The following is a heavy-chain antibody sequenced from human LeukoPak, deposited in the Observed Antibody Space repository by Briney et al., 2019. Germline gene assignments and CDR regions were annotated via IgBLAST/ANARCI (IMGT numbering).Heavy chain of an antibody. CDR3: ARQDSSGYYYEGYFQH. Sequence: PSQTLSLTXTVSGGSISSGSYYWSWLRQPAGKGLEWIGRIYTSGSTNYNPSLKSRVTISVDTSKSQFSLKLRSVTAADTAVYYCARQDSSGYYYEGYFQHGGQGTLVTVSA. J-gene: IGHJ1*01. V-gene: IGHV4-61*02. CDR1: GGSISSGSYY. CDR2: IYTSGST. D-gene: IGHD3-22*01.